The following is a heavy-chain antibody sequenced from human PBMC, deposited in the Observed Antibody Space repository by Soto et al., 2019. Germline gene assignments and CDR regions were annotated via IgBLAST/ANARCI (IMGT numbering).Heavy chain of an antibody. D-gene: IGHD5-18*01. CDR2: ISSSGSTI. CDR3: AREEFRYSYYYYYGMEV. V-gene: IGHV3-11*01. CDR1: GFTFSDYY. Sequence: GGSLRLSCAASGFTFSDYYMSWIRQAPGKGLEWVSYISSSGSTIYYADSVKGRFTISRDNAKNSLYLQMNSLRAEDTAVYYCAREEFRYSYYYYYGMEVRGQWTTVTVPS. J-gene: IGHJ6*02.